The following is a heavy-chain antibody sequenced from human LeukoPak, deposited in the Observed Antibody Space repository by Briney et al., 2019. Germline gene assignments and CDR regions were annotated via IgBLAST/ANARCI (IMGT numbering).Heavy chain of an antibody. CDR1: RFTFDDYG. CDR2: INWNGGST. CDR3: ARDGGYCSGGSCYRYFDY. V-gene: IGHV3-20*04. D-gene: IGHD2-15*01. Sequence: GGSLRLSCAASRFTFDDYGMSWVRPAPGKGLEWVSGINWNGGSTGYADSVKGRFTISRDNAKNSLYLQMNSLRAEDTALYYCARDGGYCSGGSCYRYFDYWGQGTLVTVSS. J-gene: IGHJ4*02.